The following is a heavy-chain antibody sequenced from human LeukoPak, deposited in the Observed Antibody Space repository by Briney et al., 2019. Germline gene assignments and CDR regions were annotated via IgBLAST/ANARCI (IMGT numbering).Heavy chain of an antibody. V-gene: IGHV3-23*01. D-gene: IGHD3-22*01. Sequence: GGSLRLSCAASGFTFSSYAMSWVRQAPGKGLEWVSAISGSGGSTYYADSVKGRFTISRDNSKNTLYLQMNSLRAEDTAVYYCARDSPLPYYYDSSGYGRSGFDYWGQGTLVTVSS. J-gene: IGHJ4*02. CDR3: ARDSPLPYYYDSSGYGRSGFDY. CDR2: ISGSGGST. CDR1: GFTFSSYA.